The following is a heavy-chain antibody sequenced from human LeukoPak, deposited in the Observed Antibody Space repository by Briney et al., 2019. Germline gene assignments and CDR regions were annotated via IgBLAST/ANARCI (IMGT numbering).Heavy chain of an antibody. D-gene: IGHD4-17*01. CDR1: GYTLTELS. CDR3: ATASRPGPTTVIDYFDY. Sequence: ASVKVSCKVSGYTLTELSMHWVRQAPGKGLEWMGGFDPEDGETIYAQKFQGRVTMTEDTSTDTAYMELSSLRSEDTAVYYCATASRPGPTTVIDYFDYWGQGTLVTVSS. J-gene: IGHJ4*02. V-gene: IGHV1-24*01. CDR2: FDPEDGET.